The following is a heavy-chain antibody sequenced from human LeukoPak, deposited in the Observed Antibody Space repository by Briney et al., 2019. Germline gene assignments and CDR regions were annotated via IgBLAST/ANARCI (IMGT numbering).Heavy chain of an antibody. V-gene: IGHV4-4*02. J-gene: IGHJ6*02. CDR2: IYHSGST. Sequence: KSSESLSLTCTVSGGSISISDWWSWVRQPPGKGLEWSGEIYHSGSTNYNPSLKSRVTISVDKSKNQFSLKLSSVTAADTAVYYCARDNVLVGCGGDCYRYYYGMDVWGQGTTVTVSS. D-gene: IGHD2-21*02. CDR3: ARDNVLVGCGGDCYRYYYGMDV. CDR1: GGSISISDW.